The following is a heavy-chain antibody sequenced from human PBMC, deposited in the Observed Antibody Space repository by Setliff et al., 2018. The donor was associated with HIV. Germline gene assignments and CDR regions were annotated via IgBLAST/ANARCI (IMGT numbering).Heavy chain of an antibody. D-gene: IGHD1-1*01. CDR1: GDSISSGNW. Sequence: SETLSLTCAVSGDSISSGNWWNWVRQPPGKGLEWIGEVFPVGSTNYNPSLKSLVTISVDTSKNQFSLKLTSVTAADTAVYYCARETNWNGSDLWGRGTLVTVSS. J-gene: IGHJ2*01. CDR2: VFPVGST. CDR3: ARETNWNGSDL. V-gene: IGHV4-4*02.